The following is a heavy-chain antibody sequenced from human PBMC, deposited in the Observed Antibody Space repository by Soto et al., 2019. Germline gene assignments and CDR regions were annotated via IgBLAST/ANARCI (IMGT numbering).Heavy chain of an antibody. J-gene: IGHJ6*03. CDR3: AKGDSYGDFSYYMDV. CDR1: WGTFSDHA. V-gene: IGHV3-23*01. CDR2: IRGSGGST. Sequence: GLPLRLPCAASWGTFSDHAVRRILQTQGKGLEWVSAIRGSGGSTYYADSVKGRFTISRDNSKNTLYLQMNSLRAEDTAVYYCAKGDSYGDFSYYMDVWGKGTTVTVSS. D-gene: IGHD4-17*01.